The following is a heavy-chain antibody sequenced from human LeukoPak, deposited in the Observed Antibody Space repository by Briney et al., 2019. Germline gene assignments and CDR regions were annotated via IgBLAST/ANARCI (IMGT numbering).Heavy chain of an antibody. V-gene: IGHV4-4*07. D-gene: IGHD1-26*01. CDR1: GGTISSYY. Sequence: SETLSLTCTVSGGTISSYYWSWIRHPAGQGLEWIGRIYISGSTNYNPSLKCRVTMSVDTSKNQFSLKLTSVTAADTAVYYCAREPSGSYPHFDYWGQGILVTVSS. CDR2: IYISGST. J-gene: IGHJ4*02. CDR3: AREPSGSYPHFDY.